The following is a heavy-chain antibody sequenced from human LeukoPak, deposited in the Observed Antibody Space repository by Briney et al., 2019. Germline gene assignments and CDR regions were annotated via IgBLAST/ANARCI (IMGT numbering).Heavy chain of an antibody. D-gene: IGHD3-3*01. V-gene: IGHV4-34*01. CDR3: ARGLRFLEWLLSTHNWFDP. Sequence: PSETLSLTCAVYGGSFSGYYWSWIRQPPGQGLEWIGEINHSGSTNYNPSLKRRVTISVDTSKNQFSLKLSSVTAADTAVYYCARGLRFLEWLLSTHNWFDPWGQGTLVTVSS. CDR1: GGSFSGYY. CDR2: INHSGST. J-gene: IGHJ5*02.